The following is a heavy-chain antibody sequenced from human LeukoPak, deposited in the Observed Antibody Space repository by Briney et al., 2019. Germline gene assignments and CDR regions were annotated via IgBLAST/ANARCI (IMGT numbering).Heavy chain of an antibody. D-gene: IGHD3-3*01. V-gene: IGHV4-39*07. CDR2: ISYSGST. CDR1: GGSIISSDYH. Sequence: PSETLSLTCTVSGGSIISSDYHWGWVRQPPGKGLEWIGTISYSGSTNYNPSLKSRVTISVDTSKNQFSLKLSSVTAADTAVYYCARGRITIFGVVIMHRNWFDPWGQGTLVTVSS. J-gene: IGHJ5*02. CDR3: ARGRITIFGVVIMHRNWFDP.